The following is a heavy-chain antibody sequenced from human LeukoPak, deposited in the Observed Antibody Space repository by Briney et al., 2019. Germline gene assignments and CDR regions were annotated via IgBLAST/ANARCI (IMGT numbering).Heavy chain of an antibody. CDR3: AEDTDAKTPEY. J-gene: IGHJ4*02. CDR1: GFTFSSYG. Sequence: GGSLRLSCAASGFTFSSYGMHWVRQAPGKGLEWVAVISYDGSNKYYADSVKGRSTIARDNSKSTLYLQMNSLRAEDTAVYFGAEDTDAKTPEYRGEGTLVTVSS. CDR2: ISYDGSNK. V-gene: IGHV3-30*18.